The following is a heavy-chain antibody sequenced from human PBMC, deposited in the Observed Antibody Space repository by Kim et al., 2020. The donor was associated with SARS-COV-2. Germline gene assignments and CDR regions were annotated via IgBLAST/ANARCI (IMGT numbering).Heavy chain of an antibody. CDR3: ARGRAGVVPAPVLGLGPYYDYYAMDV. CDR2: INHSGST. V-gene: IGHV4-34*01. Sequence: SETLSLTCAVYGGSFNGYNWNWIRQPPGKGLEWIGDINHSGSTSLSPSLKSRITISVDTSKSQFSLRLKSMTATDTAVYYCARGRAGVVPAPVLGLGPYYDYYAMDVWGRGTPVAVSS. CDR1: GGSFNGYN. D-gene: IGHD2-2*02. J-gene: IGHJ6*02.